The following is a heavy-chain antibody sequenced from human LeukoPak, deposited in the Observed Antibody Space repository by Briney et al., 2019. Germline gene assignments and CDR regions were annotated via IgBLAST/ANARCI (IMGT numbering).Heavy chain of an antibody. Sequence: GGSLRLSCAASGFTFSIYSMNWVRQAPGKGLEWVSYISSSSSTIHYADSVKGRFTISRDNSKNTLYLQMNSLRAEDTAVYYCARILSSAWGELGYWGQGTLVTVSS. CDR2: ISSSSSTI. CDR3: ARILSSAWGELGY. CDR1: GFTFSIYS. V-gene: IGHV3-48*01. J-gene: IGHJ4*02. D-gene: IGHD6-19*01.